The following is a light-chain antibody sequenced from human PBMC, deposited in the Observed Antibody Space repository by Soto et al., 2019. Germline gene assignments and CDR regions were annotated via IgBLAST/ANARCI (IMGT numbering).Light chain of an antibody. J-gene: IGKJ4*01. Sequence: EIVLTQSPATLSLSPGERATLSCRASQSVSRYLAWYQQKPGQAPRLLIYDASNRATGIPPRFSGSGSGTDFTLTISSLEPEDFAVYYCQERSNWPRALSFGGGTKVEI. V-gene: IGKV3-11*01. CDR2: DAS. CDR1: QSVSRY. CDR3: QERSNWPRALS.